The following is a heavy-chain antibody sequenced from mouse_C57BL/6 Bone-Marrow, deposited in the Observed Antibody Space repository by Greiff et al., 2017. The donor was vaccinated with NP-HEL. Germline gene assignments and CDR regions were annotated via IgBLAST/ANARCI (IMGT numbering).Heavy chain of an antibody. CDR2: ISSGGSYT. D-gene: IGHD3-2*02. Sequence: EVHLVESGGALVKPGGSLKLSCAASGFTFSSYGLSWVRPTPDKRLEWVATISSGGSYTYYPDSVKGRFTISRDNAKNTLYLQMSSLKSEDTAMYYCAKDSSMAYWGQGTLVTVSA. V-gene: IGHV5-6*01. J-gene: IGHJ3*01. CDR3: AKDSSMAY. CDR1: GFTFSSYG.